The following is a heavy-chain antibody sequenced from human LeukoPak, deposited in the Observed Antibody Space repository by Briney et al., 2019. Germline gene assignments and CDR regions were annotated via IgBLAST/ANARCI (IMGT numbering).Heavy chain of an antibody. D-gene: IGHD3-22*01. J-gene: IGHJ4*02. CDR3: ARDPRGPTGYDSSGRDSFDY. CDR1: GFTFSSYA. V-gene: IGHV3-30*04. CDR2: ISYDGSNK. Sequence: GGSLRLSCAASGFTFSSYAMHWVRQAPGKGLEWVAVISYDGSNKYYADSVKGRFTISRDNSKNTLYLQMDSLRAEDTAVYYCARDPRGPTGYDSSGRDSFDYWGQGTLVTVSS.